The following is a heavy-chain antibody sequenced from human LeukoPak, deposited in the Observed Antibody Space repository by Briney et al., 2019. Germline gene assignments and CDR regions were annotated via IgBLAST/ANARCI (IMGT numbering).Heavy chain of an antibody. CDR3: ASLVLRFLEWLPRSYYYMDV. CDR2: IYTSGST. J-gene: IGHJ6*03. CDR1: CGSISSYY. V-gene: IGHV4-4*07. Sequence: SETLSLTCTVSCGSISSYYWSWIRQPAGKGLEWIGRIYTSGSTNYNPSLKSRVTMSVDTSKNQFSLKLSSVTAADTAVYYCASLVLRFLEWLPRSYYYMDVWGKGTTVTVSS. D-gene: IGHD3-3*01.